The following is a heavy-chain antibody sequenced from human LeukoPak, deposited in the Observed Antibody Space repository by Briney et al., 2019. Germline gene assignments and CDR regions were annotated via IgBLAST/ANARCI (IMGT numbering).Heavy chain of an antibody. Sequence: PSETLSLTCTVSGGSISSSSYYWGWIRQPPGKGLEWIGSIYYSGTTYYNPSLKSRLTISVDTSKNQFSLKLSSVTAADTAVYYCARVYGDYQNGWFLYYFDYWGQGTLVTVSS. CDR2: IYYSGTT. D-gene: IGHD4-17*01. V-gene: IGHV4-39*07. CDR1: GGSISSSSYY. J-gene: IGHJ4*02. CDR3: ARVYGDYQNGWFLYYFDY.